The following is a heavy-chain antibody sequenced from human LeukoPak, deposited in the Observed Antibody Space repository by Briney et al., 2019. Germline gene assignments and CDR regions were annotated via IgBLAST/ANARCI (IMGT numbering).Heavy chain of an antibody. CDR2: IYTSGST. Sequence: SETLSLTCTVSGGSISSYYRSWIRQPAGKGLEWIGRIYTSGSTNYNPSLKSRVTMSVDTSKNQFSLELSSVTAADTAVYYCARGISSGWYGAFDIWGQGTMVTVSS. D-gene: IGHD6-19*01. V-gene: IGHV4-4*07. CDR1: GGSISSYY. CDR3: ARGISSGWYGAFDI. J-gene: IGHJ3*02.